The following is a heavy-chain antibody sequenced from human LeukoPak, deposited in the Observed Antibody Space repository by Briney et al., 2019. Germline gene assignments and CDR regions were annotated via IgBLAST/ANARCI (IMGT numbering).Heavy chain of an antibody. V-gene: IGHV1-46*01. CDR3: ARDRDYYGSGRNDAFDI. J-gene: IGHJ3*02. CDR1: GYTFTSYY. D-gene: IGHD3-10*01. CDR2: INPSGGST. Sequence: ASVKVSCKASGYTFTSYYMHWVRQAPGQGLEWMGIINPSGGSTSYAQEFQGRVTMTRDTSTSTVYMELSSLRSEDTAVYYCARDRDYYGSGRNDAFDIWGQGTMVTVSS.